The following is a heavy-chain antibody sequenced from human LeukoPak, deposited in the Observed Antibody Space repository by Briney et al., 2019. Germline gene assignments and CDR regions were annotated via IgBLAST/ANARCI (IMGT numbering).Heavy chain of an antibody. D-gene: IGHD3/OR15-3a*01. Sequence: SETLSLTCTVSGYSISSGYYCGWIRQSPGKGLEWIGSIYHTGSTYYNPSLKSRLTISVDTSKNQFSLKLSSVTAADTAVYYCAKTRDDLLVGHIDYWGQGTLVTVSS. CDR3: AKTRDDLLVGHIDY. CDR1: GYSISSGYY. V-gene: IGHV4-38-2*02. CDR2: IYHTGST. J-gene: IGHJ4*02.